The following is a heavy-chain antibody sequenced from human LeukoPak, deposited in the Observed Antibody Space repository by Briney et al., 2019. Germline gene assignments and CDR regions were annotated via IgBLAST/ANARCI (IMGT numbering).Heavy chain of an antibody. CDR1: GFTFSSYA. Sequence: GGSLRLSCAASGFTFSSYAMHWVRQAPGKGLEYVSAISSNGGSTYYANSVKGRFTISRDNSKNTLYLQMCSLRAEDMAVYYCARVGRGYSYGYLRLDYWGQGTLVTVSS. D-gene: IGHD5-18*01. CDR2: ISSNGGST. CDR3: ARVGRGYSYGYLRLDY. V-gene: IGHV3-64*01. J-gene: IGHJ4*02.